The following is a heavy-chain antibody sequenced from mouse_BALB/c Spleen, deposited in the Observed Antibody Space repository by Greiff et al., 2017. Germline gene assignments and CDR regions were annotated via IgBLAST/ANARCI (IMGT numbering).Heavy chain of an antibody. V-gene: IGHV1-7*01. Sequence: VQLQQSGAELAKPGASVKMSCKASGYTFTSYWMHWVKQRPGQGLEWIGYINPSTGYTEYNQKFKDKATLTADKSSSTAYMQLSSLTSEDSAVYYCALSSGYFAYWGQGTLVTVSA. CDR1: GYTFTSYW. CDR3: ALSSGYFAY. J-gene: IGHJ3*01. CDR2: INPSTGYT. D-gene: IGHD3-1*01.